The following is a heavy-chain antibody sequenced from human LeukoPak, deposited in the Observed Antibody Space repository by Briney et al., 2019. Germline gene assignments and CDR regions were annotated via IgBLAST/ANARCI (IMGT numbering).Heavy chain of an antibody. J-gene: IGHJ4*02. D-gene: IGHD2-2*01. V-gene: IGHV4-38-2*02. Sequence: SETLSLTCAVSGYSIGSGYYWGWIRQPPGQGLQWIGSIYHSGNTYYNPSLKSRVTISLDTSKNQFSLKLSSVTAADTAVYYCARDLGYCSSTSCYGGNYWGQGTLVTVSS. CDR3: ARDLGYCSSTSCYGGNY. CDR2: IYHSGNT. CDR1: GYSIGSGYY.